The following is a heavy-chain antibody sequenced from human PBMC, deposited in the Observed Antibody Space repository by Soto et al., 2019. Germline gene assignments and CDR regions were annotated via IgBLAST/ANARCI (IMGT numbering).Heavy chain of an antibody. CDR3: VLDLRIGYFIGYPLDY. D-gene: IGHD3-22*01. V-gene: IGHV3-21*01. CDR2: ISSSSSYI. CDR1: GFTFGGYS. J-gene: IGHJ4*02. Sequence: GGFLRLSCTASGFTFGGYSMHWFRQAPGKGLEWVSSISSSSSYIYYADSVKGRFTISRDNAKNSLYLQMNSLRAEDTAVYYCVLDLRIGYFIGYPLDYWGQGTLVTVSS.